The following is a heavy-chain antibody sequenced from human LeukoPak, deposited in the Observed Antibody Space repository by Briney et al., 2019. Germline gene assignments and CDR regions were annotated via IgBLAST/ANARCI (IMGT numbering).Heavy chain of an antibody. J-gene: IGHJ4*02. CDR2: ITSSSSYI. D-gene: IGHD2-21*01. CDR3: ARDPEIGDY. CDR1: GFTFSNYN. Sequence: GGSLRLSCAASGFTFSNYNMNWVRQAPGKGLEWVSSITSSSSYIYYADSVKGRFTVSRDNAKNSLYLQMNSLRAEDTAVYYCARDPEIGDYWGQGTLVTVSS. V-gene: IGHV3-21*01.